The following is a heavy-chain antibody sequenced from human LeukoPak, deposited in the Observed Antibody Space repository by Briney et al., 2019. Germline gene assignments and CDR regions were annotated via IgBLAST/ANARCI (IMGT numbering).Heavy chain of an antibody. J-gene: IGHJ4*02. CDR3: VRDWTLNY. Sequence: PGGSLRLSCAASGFTFSSYEMNWVRQAPGKGLEWVAVVSFDGDNKYYADSVKDRFTISRDNSQNTLYLQLNSLRAEDTAVYYCVRDWTLNYWGQGTLVTVSS. CDR2: VSFDGDNK. CDR1: GFTFSSYE. D-gene: IGHD3/OR15-3a*01. V-gene: IGHV3-30-3*01.